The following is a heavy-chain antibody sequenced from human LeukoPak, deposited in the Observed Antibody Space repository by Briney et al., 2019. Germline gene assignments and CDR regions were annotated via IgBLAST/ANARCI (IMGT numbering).Heavy chain of an antibody. CDR1: GGSISSSSYY. J-gene: IGHJ3*02. V-gene: IGHV4-39*07. CDR3: AREIYCSGGSCYSAAFDI. Sequence: SETLSLTCTVSGGSISSSSYYWGWIRQPPGKGLEWIGSIYYSGSTYYNPSLKSRVTISVDTSKNQFSLKLSSVTAADTAVYYCAREIYCSGGSCYSAAFDIWGQGTMVTVSS. CDR2: IYYSGST. D-gene: IGHD2-15*01.